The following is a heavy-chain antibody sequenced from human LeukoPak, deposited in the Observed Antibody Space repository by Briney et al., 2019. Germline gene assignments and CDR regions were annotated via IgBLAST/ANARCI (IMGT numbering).Heavy chain of an antibody. V-gene: IGHV3-23*01. D-gene: IGHD1-26*01. CDR3: AKRQGIVGATVVHFDY. CDR2: ISGSGGST. CDR1: GFTFSSYA. J-gene: IGHJ4*02. Sequence: GGSLRLSCAASGFTFSSYAMSWVRQAPGKGLEWVSAISGSGGSTYYADSVKGRFTISRDNSKNTLYLQMNSLRAEDTAVYYCAKRQGIVGATVVHFDYWGQGTLVTVSS.